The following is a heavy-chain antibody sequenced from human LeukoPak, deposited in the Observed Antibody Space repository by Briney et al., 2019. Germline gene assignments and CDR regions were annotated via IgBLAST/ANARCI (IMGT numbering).Heavy chain of an antibody. V-gene: IGHV4-39*07. CDR1: GGSISSSSYY. CDR3: VPWGQEERGRPDY. Sequence: SETLSLTCTVSGGSISSSSYYWGWIRQPPGKGLEWIGSIYYSGSTYYNPSLKSRVTISVDTSKNQFSLKLSSVTAADTAVYYCVPWGQEERGRPDYWGQGTLVTVSS. J-gene: IGHJ4*02. D-gene: IGHD3-16*01. CDR2: IYYSGST.